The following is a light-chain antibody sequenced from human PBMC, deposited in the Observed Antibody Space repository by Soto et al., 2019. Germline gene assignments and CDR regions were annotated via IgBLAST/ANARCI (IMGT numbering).Light chain of an antibody. Sequence: ENVMSQSPVTLSVSTGERDTLSCRASQSVSTNLAWYQQKPGQAPRLLIYGASTRATDIPARFSGSGSGTEFTLTISSLQSEDFAVYYCQQYNNWPLTFGGGAKVDIK. V-gene: IGKV3-15*01. CDR3: QQYNNWPLT. J-gene: IGKJ4*01. CDR1: QSVSTN. CDR2: GAS.